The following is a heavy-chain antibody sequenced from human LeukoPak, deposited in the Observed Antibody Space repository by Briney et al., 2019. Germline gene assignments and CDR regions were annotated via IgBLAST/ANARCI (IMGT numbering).Heavy chain of an antibody. Sequence: ASVKVSCKASGYIFANHHVHWVRQAPGQGFEWMGMLNSGGGSAKYAQQFQGRIAVTRDTSTSTVYMELSSLRSDDTAVYYCGKGINDYDLFFDHGGQETLVTVSS. J-gene: IGHJ4*02. D-gene: IGHD4-17*01. CDR1: GYIFANHH. V-gene: IGHV1-46*01. CDR3: GKGINDYDLFFDH. CDR2: LNSGGGSA.